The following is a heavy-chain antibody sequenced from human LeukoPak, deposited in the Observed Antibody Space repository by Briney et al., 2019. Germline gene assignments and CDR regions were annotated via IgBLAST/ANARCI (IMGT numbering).Heavy chain of an antibody. Sequence: PGGSLRLSCAASGFTVSSNYMSWVRQAPGKGLEWVSVIYSGGSTYYADSVKGRFTISRHNSKNTLYLQMNSLRAGDTAVYYCAGDYGGTPGGFDYWGQGTLVTVSS. CDR1: GFTVSSNY. V-gene: IGHV3-53*04. J-gene: IGHJ4*02. D-gene: IGHD4-23*01. CDR2: IYSGGST. CDR3: AGDYGGTPGGFDY.